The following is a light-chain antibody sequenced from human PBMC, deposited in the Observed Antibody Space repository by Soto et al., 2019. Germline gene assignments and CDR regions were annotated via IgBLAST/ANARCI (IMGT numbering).Light chain of an antibody. CDR3: HQYGTAPLT. CDR2: GAS. J-gene: IGKJ3*01. CDR1: QSVAANY. V-gene: IGKV3-20*01. Sequence: EGVLTQSPGTLSSSPGEMATLSCRASQSVAANYLAWYQQKRGQAPRLLIDGASSMATGIPDRFSGSGSGTDFTLTISRLEPEDFSVYYCHQYGTAPLTFGPGTKVDIK.